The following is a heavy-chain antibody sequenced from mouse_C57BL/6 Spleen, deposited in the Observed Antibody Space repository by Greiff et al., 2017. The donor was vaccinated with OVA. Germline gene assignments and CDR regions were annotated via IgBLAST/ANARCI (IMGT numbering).Heavy chain of an antibody. CDR2: IYPGDGDT. CDR1: GYAFSSYW. CDR3: AAYDGYYPYAMDY. Sequence: VKLVESGAELVKPGASVKISCKASGYAFSSYWMNWVKQRPRKGLEWIGQIYPGDGDTNYNGKFKGKATLTADKSSSTAYMQLSSLTSEDSAVYFCAAYDGYYPYAMDYWGQGTSVTVSS. V-gene: IGHV1-80*01. D-gene: IGHD2-3*01. J-gene: IGHJ4*01.